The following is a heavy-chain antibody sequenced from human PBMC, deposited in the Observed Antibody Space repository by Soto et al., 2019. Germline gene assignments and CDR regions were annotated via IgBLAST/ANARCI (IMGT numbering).Heavy chain of an antibody. V-gene: IGHV3-30*03. D-gene: IGHD3-22*01. CDR3: VGSSGYHYFDY. Sequence: QVQLVESGGGVVQPGRSLRLSCAASGFTFSSYGMHWVRQAPGKGLEWVAVISYDGSNKYYADSVKGRFTISRDNSKNPLYLQMTSLRAEDTAVYYCVGSSGYHYFDYWGQGTLVTVSS. CDR1: GFTFSSYG. J-gene: IGHJ4*02. CDR2: ISYDGSNK.